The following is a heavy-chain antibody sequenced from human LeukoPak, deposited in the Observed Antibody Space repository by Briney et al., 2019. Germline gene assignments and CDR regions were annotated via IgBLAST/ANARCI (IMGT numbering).Heavy chain of an antibody. CDR2: IYHSGST. D-gene: IGHD2-2*01. J-gene: IGHJ4*02. V-gene: IGHV4-59*08. CDR1: GGSISSYY. Sequence: SETLSLTCTVSGGSISSYYWSWIRQPPGKRLEWIGYIYHSGSTNYNSSLKSRVTISVDTSKNQFSLKLSSMTAADTAVYYCARHAAFAEYQSHLTHFDYWGQGTLVTVSS. CDR3: ARHAAFAEYQSHLTHFDY.